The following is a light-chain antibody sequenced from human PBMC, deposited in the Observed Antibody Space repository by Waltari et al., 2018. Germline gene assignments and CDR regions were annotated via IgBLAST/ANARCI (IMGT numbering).Light chain of an antibody. CDR3: QQYDKWLRYS. V-gene: IGKV3-15*01. J-gene: IGKJ2*01. CDR2: GAS. Sequence: IVMTQSPATLSVSPGESATLSCTASQSISPNLAWFQEKPGQAPRLLIYGASTRATGVPARFSGSGSGTYFTLVISSLQSEDFAVYYCQQYDKWLRYSFGQGTKLEIK. CDR1: QSISPN.